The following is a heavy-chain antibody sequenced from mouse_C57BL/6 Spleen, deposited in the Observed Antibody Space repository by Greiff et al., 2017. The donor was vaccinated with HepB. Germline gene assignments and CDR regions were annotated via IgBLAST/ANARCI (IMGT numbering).Heavy chain of an antibody. V-gene: IGHV5-4*01. Sequence: VQLKESGGGLVKPGGSLKLSCAASGFTFSSYAMSWVRQTPEKRLEWVATISDGGSYTYYPDNVKGRFTISRDNAKNNLYLQMSHLKSEDTAMYYCARDGDGTYAMDYWGQGTSVTVSS. J-gene: IGHJ4*01. D-gene: IGHD2-1*01. CDR3: ARDGDGTYAMDY. CDR2: ISDGGSYT. CDR1: GFTFSSYA.